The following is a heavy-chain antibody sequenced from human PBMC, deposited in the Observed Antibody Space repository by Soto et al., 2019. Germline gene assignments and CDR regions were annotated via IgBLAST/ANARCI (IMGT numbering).Heavy chain of an antibody. Sequence: ASVKVSCKASGYSFTSYDINWVRQATGQGLEWMGWMDPKTGNTDYGQKFQGRVTMTRNTSISTAYMELSSLTSEDTAVYYCARGRGWRDYWGQGTLVTVSS. D-gene: IGHD6-19*01. V-gene: IGHV1-8*01. CDR3: ARGRGWRDY. CDR2: MDPKTGNT. CDR1: GYSFTSYD. J-gene: IGHJ4*02.